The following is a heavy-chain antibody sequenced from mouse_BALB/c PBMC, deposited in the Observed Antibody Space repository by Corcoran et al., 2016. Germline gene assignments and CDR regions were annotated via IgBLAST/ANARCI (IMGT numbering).Heavy chain of an antibody. Sequence: EVQLQQSGAELVKPGASVKLSCTASGFNIKDTHMHWVKQRPEQGLEWIGRIDPANGNTKYDPKFQGKATITADTSSNTAYLQLSSLTSEDTAVYYCARRDYYGRVYAMDYWGQGTSVTVSS. J-gene: IGHJ4*01. D-gene: IGHD1-1*01. CDR3: ARRDYYGRVYAMDY. V-gene: IGHV14-3*02. CDR2: IDPANGNT. CDR1: GFNIKDTH.